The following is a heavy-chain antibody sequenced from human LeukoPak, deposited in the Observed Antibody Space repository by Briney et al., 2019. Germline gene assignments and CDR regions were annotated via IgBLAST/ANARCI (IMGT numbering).Heavy chain of an antibody. CDR3: ARSVAASRDY. CDR1: GFTFTTYA. Sequence: GGSLRLSCAAFGFTFTTYAMSWVRQAPGKGLEWVSVISSSGGTTYHADSVKGRFTISRDNSKNTVYLQMNGLRAEDTALYYCARSVAASRDYWGQGTPVTVSS. D-gene: IGHD2-15*01. CDR2: ISSSGGTT. V-gene: IGHV3-23*01. J-gene: IGHJ4*02.